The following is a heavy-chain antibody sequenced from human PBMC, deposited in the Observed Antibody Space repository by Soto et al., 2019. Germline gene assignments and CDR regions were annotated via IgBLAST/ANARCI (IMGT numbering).Heavy chain of an antibody. CDR1: EGTFTSYL. J-gene: IGHJ6*02. D-gene: IGHD4-4*01. CDR3: ARASMTTVRARYGMDV. V-gene: IGHV1-69*13. CDR2: ITPIFGTA. Sequence: GASVKVSCKASEGTFTSYLIGWGRQAPGQGLEWMGGITPIFGTANYAQKFQARVTITAAESTSTAYMELSSLRSEDTAVYYCARASMTTVRARYGMDVWGQGTTVTVSS.